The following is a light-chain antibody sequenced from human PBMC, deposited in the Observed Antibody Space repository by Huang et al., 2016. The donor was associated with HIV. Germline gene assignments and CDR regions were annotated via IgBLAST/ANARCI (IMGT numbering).Light chain of an antibody. V-gene: IGKV1-33*01. J-gene: IGKJ4*01. CDR2: DAS. CDR1: QGISHY. Sequence: DIQMTQSPSSLSASVGDRVTITCQASQGISHYLNWYQHKPGKAPKLLIYDASNLETGVPSRFSGSGSGTHFTFTISSLQPEDIATYYCQQFVNVPLTFGGGTTVEIK. CDR3: QQFVNVPLT.